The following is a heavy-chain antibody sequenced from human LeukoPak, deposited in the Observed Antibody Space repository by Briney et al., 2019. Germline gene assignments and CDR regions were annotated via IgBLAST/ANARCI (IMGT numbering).Heavy chain of an antibody. Sequence: SETLSLTCTVSGGSVNTGGYYWTWIRQHPGKGLEWIGFIYYTGSAHYNPSLKSRVTISVDTSKNQFSLKLSSVTAADTAVYYCARASPERSVYYGSGSYYPLDYWGQGTLVTVSS. V-gene: IGHV4-31*03. CDR2: IYYTGSA. D-gene: IGHD3-10*01. CDR1: GGSVNTGGYY. J-gene: IGHJ4*02. CDR3: ARASPERSVYYGSGSYYPLDY.